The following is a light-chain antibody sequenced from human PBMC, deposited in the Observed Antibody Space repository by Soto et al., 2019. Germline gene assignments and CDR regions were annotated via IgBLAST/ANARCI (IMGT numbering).Light chain of an antibody. CDR1: QSVXSN. J-gene: IGKJ5*01. CDR2: GAA. V-gene: IGKV3D-15*01. Sequence: EIVLTQSPAPLSFSPGERAPLSCRASQSVXSNLVWXLQKPGQAPRLLIYGAASRAIGSPARFSGIGAGTEPTVTNVSLQSEYFAVYYCQQDNNWPITCGQGTRLGI. CDR3: QQDNNWPIT.